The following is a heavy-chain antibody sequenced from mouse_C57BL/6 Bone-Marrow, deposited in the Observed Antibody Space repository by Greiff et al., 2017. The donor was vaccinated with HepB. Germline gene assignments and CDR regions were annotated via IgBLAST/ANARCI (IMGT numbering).Heavy chain of an antibody. CDR1: GYAFSSYW. J-gene: IGHJ3*01. CDR2: IYPGDGDT. CDR3: AREGVKEAWFAY. Sequence: QVQLKESGAELVKPGASVKISCKASGYAFSSYWMNWVKHRPGKGLEWIGQIYPGDGDTNYNGKFKGKATLTADKSSSTAYMQLSSLTSEDSAVYFCAREGVKEAWFAYWGQGTLVTVSA. V-gene: IGHV1-80*01. D-gene: IGHD1-3*01.